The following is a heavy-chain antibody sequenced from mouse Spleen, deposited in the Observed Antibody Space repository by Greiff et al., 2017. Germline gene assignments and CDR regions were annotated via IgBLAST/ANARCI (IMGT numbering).Heavy chain of an antibody. D-gene: IGHD1-1*01. CDR2: IYPGGGYT. CDR1: GYTFTNYW. Sequence: QVQLQQPGAELVRPGTSVKMSCKASGYTFTNYWIGWAKQRPGHGLEWIGDIYPGGGYTNYNEKFKGKATLTADKSSSTAYMQFSSLTSEDSAIYYCARRSLYYGSSWFAYWGQGTLVTVSA. V-gene: IGHV1-63*01. J-gene: IGHJ3*01. CDR3: ARRSLYYGSSWFAY.